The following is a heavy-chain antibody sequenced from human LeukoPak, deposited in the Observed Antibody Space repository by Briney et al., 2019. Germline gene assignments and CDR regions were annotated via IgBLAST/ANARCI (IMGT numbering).Heavy chain of an antibody. D-gene: IGHD3-10*01. J-gene: IGHJ6*03. V-gene: IGHV4-59*11. CDR1: GGSISSHY. CDR2: IYYSGST. CDR3: ARLRGRNYMDV. Sequence: SETLSLTCTVSGGSISSHYWSWIRQPPGKGLEWIGYIYYSGSTNYNPSLKSRVTISVYTSKNHFSPKLSSVTDADTAVYYCARLRGRNYMDVWGKGTTVTVSS.